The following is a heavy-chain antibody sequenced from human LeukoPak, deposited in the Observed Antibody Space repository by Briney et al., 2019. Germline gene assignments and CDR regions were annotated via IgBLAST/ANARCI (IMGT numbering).Heavy chain of an antibody. J-gene: IGHJ4*02. CDR3: ARDLAYSRLDY. V-gene: IGHV3-23*01. CDR2: ISGSGGST. CDR1: GFTFSSYA. Sequence: GGSLRLSCAASGFTFSSYAMSWVRQAPGKGLEWVSAISGSGGSTYYADSVKGRFTISRDNSKNTLYLQMNSPRVEDTAFYYCARDLAYSRLDYWGQGMLVTVSS. D-gene: IGHD5-18*01.